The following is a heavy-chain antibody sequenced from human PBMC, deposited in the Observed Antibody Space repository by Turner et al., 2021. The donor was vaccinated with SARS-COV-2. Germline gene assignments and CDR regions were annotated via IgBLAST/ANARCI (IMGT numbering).Heavy chain of an antibody. CDR1: GFSFNDYG. J-gene: IGHJ4*02. V-gene: IGHV3-33*01. CDR2: IWPDGNNK. CDR3: ARDSNVMTSYGDL. D-gene: IGHD3-22*01. Sequence: QVLLEQSGGGVVQPGGSLRLSCVASGFSFNDYGMHWVRQTPGKGLEWVAAIWPDGNNKYYVESVRGRFSISRDNSKNTIDLQMNSLRVDDTAVYYCARDSNVMTSYGDLWGQGTLVTVSS.